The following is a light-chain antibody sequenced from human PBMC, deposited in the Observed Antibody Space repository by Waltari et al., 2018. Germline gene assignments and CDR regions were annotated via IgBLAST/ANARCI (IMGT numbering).Light chain of an antibody. V-gene: IGLV1-51*02. J-gene: IGLJ3*02. CDR1: NSNIGKKY. CDR3: ATWALSVHTEM. CDR2: END. Sequence: QFLLTQPPSVSAAAGQKGTISCSGNNSNIGKKYVYWYQQFPGTVPKLIIDENDMRTAGIPDRFSVSKSWTSATLGITGLQPGDDAAYYCATWALSVHTEMFGGGTKLTVL.